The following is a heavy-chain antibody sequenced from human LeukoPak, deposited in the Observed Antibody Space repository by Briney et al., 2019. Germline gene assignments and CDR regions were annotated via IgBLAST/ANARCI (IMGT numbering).Heavy chain of an antibody. CDR3: TRGYYDNSGYSNPFDY. J-gene: IGHJ4*02. D-gene: IGHD3-22*01. Sequence: SETLSLTCTVSGGSISSGDYYWSWIRQPPGKGLEWIGYVHHSGSTNYNPSLKSRVTISIDTSKNQFSLKLSPVTAADTAVYYCTRGYYDNSGYSNPFDYWGQGTLVTVSS. CDR2: VHHSGST. V-gene: IGHV4-61*08. CDR1: GGSISSGDYY.